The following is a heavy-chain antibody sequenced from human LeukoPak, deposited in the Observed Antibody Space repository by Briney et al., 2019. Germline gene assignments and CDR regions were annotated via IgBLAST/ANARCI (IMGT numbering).Heavy chain of an antibody. V-gene: IGHV4-59*02. CDR1: GGSVSSYY. CDR2: IYHSGST. Sequence: SETLSLTCTVSGGSVSSYYWSWIRQPPGKGLEWIGYIYHSGSTYYNPSLKSRVTISVDRSKNQFSLKLSSVTAADTAVYYCARDLPNYEAREYPKGAFDIWGQGTMVTVSS. D-gene: IGHD3-22*01. J-gene: IGHJ3*02. CDR3: ARDLPNYEAREYPKGAFDI.